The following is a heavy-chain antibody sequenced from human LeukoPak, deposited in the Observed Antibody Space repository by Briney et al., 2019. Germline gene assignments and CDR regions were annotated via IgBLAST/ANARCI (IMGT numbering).Heavy chain of an antibody. J-gene: IGHJ4*02. D-gene: IGHD3-22*01. Sequence: SETLSLTCTISRGSISTYYWSWIRQTPGTTLEWIGNIHYTGRTRYNPSPESRVTMSLDTPKNEFSLRLTSMTAADSAVYYCARGRPDPQNSDYWDYWGQGILVTVSS. CDR2: IHYTGRT. CDR3: ARGRPDPQNSDYWDY. V-gene: IGHV4-59*13. CDR1: RGSISTYY.